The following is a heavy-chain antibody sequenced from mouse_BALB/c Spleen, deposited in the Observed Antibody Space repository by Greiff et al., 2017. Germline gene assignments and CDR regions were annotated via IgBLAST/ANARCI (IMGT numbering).Heavy chain of an antibody. V-gene: IGHV5-12-1*01. CDR1: GFAFSSYD. CDR2: ISSGGGST. J-gene: IGHJ2*01. Sequence: EVKLVESGGGLVKPGGSLKLSCAASGFAFSSYDMSWVRQTPEKRLEWVAYISSGGGSTYYPDTVKGRFTISRDNAKNTLYLQMSSLKSEDTAMYYCARGRAGFGYWGQGTTLTVSS. CDR3: ARGRAGFGY.